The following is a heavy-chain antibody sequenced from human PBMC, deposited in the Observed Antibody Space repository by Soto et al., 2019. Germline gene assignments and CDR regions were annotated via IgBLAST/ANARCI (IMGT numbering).Heavy chain of an antibody. CDR1: GSTFTSYG. D-gene: IGHD2-2*01. Sequence: ASVKVSCQASGSTFTSYGISWVRQAPGQGLEWMGWISAYNGNTNYAQKLQGRVTMTTDTSTSTAYMELRSLRSDDTAVYYCARVGVVVPAYHMDVWGKGTTVTVSS. CDR2: ISAYNGNT. CDR3: ARVGVVVPAYHMDV. V-gene: IGHV1-18*01. J-gene: IGHJ6*03.